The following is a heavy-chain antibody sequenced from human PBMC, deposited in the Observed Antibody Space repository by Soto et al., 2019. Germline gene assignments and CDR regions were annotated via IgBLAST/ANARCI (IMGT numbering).Heavy chain of an antibody. J-gene: IGHJ6*02. V-gene: IGHV1-18*01. D-gene: IGHD2-8*01. CDR2: ISTYNGNT. CDR3: ARDPYHVLMVNAPNLYGMDV. Sequence: SVKVSCKACAYAFTTYDISLVRQAPGQGLEWMGRISTYNGNTNYPQSLQGRLTLTTDTSTTTAYMELRSLRSDDTAVYYCARDPYHVLMVNAPNLYGMDVWG. CDR1: AYAFTTYD.